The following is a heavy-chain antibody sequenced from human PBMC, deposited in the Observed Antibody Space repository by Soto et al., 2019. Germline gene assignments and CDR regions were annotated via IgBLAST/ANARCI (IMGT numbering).Heavy chain of an antibody. Sequence: ASGKVSCKASGYTFTSYGISWVRQAPGQGLEWMGWISAYNGNTNYAQKLQGRVTMTTDTSTSTAYMELRSLRSDDTAVYYCARVLLRSWSITQSFDYWGQGTLVTVSS. CDR1: GYTFTSYG. D-gene: IGHD6-13*01. V-gene: IGHV1-18*01. CDR2: ISAYNGNT. CDR3: ARVLLRSWSITQSFDY. J-gene: IGHJ4*02.